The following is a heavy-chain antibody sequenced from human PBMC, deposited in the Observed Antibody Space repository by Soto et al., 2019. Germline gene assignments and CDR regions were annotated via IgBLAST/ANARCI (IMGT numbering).Heavy chain of an antibody. CDR2: ISYDGSNK. V-gene: IGHV3-30-3*01. Sequence: QVQLVESGGGVVQPGRSLRLSCAASGFTFSSYAMHWVRQAPGKGLEWVAVISYDGSNKYYADSVKDRFTISRDNSKNTLYLQMNSLRAEDTAVYYCARDPSTPYDSSGYYYGWFDPWGQGTLVTVSS. J-gene: IGHJ5*02. CDR1: GFTFSSYA. D-gene: IGHD3-22*01. CDR3: ARDPSTPYDSSGYYYGWFDP.